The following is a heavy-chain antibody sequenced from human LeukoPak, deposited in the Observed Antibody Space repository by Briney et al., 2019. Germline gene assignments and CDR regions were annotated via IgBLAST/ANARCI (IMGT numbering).Heavy chain of an antibody. Sequence: GGSLRLPCAASGFTLSSYWMHWVRQAPGKGLEWVAVIWYDGSIKYYGDSVRGRFTISRDNPKNTLYLQMNSLRAEDTAVYYCARDRCTNGVCYYDYWGQGTLVTVSS. CDR1: GFTLSSYW. D-gene: IGHD2-8*01. J-gene: IGHJ4*02. V-gene: IGHV3-33*08. CDR3: ARDRCTNGVCYYDY. CDR2: IWYDGSIK.